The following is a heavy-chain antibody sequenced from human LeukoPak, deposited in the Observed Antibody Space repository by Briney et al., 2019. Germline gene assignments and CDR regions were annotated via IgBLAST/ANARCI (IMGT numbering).Heavy chain of an antibody. CDR1: GYTFTGYY. V-gene: IGHV1-2*06. D-gene: IGHD3-22*01. Sequence: ASVKVSCKASGYTFTGYYMHWVRLAPGQGHEWMGRINPNSGGTNYAQKFQGRVTMTRDTSISTAYMELSRLRSDDTAVYYCAGGYDSRQTLLGYWGQGTLLTVSS. CDR2: INPNSGGT. J-gene: IGHJ4*02. CDR3: AGGYDSRQTLLGY.